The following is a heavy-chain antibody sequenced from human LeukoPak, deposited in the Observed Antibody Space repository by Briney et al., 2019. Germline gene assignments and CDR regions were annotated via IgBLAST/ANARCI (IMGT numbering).Heavy chain of an antibody. D-gene: IGHD5-12*01. J-gene: IGHJ6*02. V-gene: IGHV1-69*04. CDR1: GGTFSSYA. CDR3: AREDIVATISYYYGMDV. CDR2: IIPILGIA. Sequence: SVKVSCKASGGTFSSYAISWVRQAPGQGREWMGRIIPILGIANYAQKFQGRVTITADKSTSTAYMELSSLRSEDTAVYYCAREDIVATISYYYGMDVWGQGTTVTVSS.